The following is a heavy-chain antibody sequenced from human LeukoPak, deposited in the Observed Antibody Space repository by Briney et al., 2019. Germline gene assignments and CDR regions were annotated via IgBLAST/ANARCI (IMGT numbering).Heavy chain of an antibody. D-gene: IGHD3-9*01. CDR2: IYHSGST. CDR3: ARTYFDAYGHFDC. CDR1: GYSISSDYY. Sequence: PSETLSLTCTVSGYSISSDYYWGWIRQPPGKGLEWIGSIYHSGSTYYNPSLKSRVTISIDTSKNQFSLKLSSVTAADTAVYYCARTYFDAYGHFDCWGQGTLVTVSS. J-gene: IGHJ4*02. V-gene: IGHV4-38-2*02.